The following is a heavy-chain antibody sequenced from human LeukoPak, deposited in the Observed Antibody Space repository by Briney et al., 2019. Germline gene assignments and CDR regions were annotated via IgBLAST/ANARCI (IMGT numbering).Heavy chain of an antibody. V-gene: IGHV4-39*01. J-gene: IGHJ6*02. D-gene: IGHD3-3*01. Sequence: PSETLSLTCTVSGGSISSSSYYWGWIRQPPGKGLEWIGSIYYSGSTYYNPSLKSRVTISVDTSKNQFSLKLSSVTAADTAVYYCARMTLDNYDFWSGQKHYYYYYSMDVWGQGTTVTVSS. CDR2: IYYSGST. CDR1: GGSISSSSYY. CDR3: ARMTLDNYDFWSGQKHYYYYYSMDV.